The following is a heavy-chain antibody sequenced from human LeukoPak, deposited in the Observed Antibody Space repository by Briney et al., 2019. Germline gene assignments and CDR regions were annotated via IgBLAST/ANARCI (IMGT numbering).Heavy chain of an antibody. D-gene: IGHD3-3*01. CDR2: IYYSGST. J-gene: IGHJ5*02. CDR1: GGSISSYY. Sequence: PSETLSLTCTASGGSISSYYWSWIRQPPGKGLEWIGYIYYSGSTNYNPSLKSRVTISVDTSKNQFSLKLSSVTAADTAVYYCARVDRFWLWFDPWGQGTLVTVSS. CDR3: ARVDRFWLWFDP. V-gene: IGHV4-59*08.